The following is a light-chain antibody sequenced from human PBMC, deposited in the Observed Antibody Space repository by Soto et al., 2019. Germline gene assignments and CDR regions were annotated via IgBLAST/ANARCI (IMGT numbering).Light chain of an antibody. J-gene: IGLJ1*01. Sequence: QSALTQPASVYGSPGQSITISCTGTSSDVGGSNYVSWYQQHPGKAPKLMIYDVSNRPSGVSNRFSGSKSGNTASLTISGLHAEDEADYYCSSYTSSSTLYVFGTGTKVTVL. V-gene: IGLV2-14*01. CDR3: SSYTSSSTLYV. CDR1: SSDVGGSNY. CDR2: DVS.